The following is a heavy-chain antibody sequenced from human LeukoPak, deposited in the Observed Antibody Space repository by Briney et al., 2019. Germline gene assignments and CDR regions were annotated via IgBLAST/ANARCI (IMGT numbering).Heavy chain of an antibody. Sequence: PSETLPLTCAVSGGSISSGGYSWSWIRQPPGKGLGWIGYIYHSGSTYYNPSLKSRVTISVDRSKNQFSLKLSSVTAADTAVYYCARALKPQTYYYDSSGYFDYWGQGTLVTVSS. V-gene: IGHV4-30-2*01. CDR1: GGSISSGGYS. CDR2: IYHSGST. D-gene: IGHD3-22*01. CDR3: ARALKPQTYYYDSSGYFDY. J-gene: IGHJ4*02.